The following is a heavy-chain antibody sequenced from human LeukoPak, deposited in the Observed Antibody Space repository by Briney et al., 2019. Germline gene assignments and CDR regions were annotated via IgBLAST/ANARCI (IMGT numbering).Heavy chain of an antibody. CDR3: ARDVLYSGTYFDY. CDR2: ISSSSSTI. J-gene: IGHJ4*02. Sequence: GRTLRLSCAASGFTFSSSSMNCVRRAPGKGVECVSYISSSSSTIYYADSVKGRFTISRDNAKHSLYLQMNSLRDEDTAVYFCARDVLYSGTYFDYWGQGTLVTVSS. D-gene: IGHD1-26*01. CDR1: GFTFSSSS. V-gene: IGHV3-48*02.